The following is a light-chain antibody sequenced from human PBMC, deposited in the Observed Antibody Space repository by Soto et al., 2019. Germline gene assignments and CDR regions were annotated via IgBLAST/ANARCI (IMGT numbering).Light chain of an antibody. CDR1: QNVLTN. J-gene: IGKJ4*01. Sequence: EIVMTQSPVTLSVSAGERATLSCRASQNVLTNVAWYQQKPGQAPRLLMYSASTRATGIPDRFSGSGSGPEFTLTISSLQSEDFAVYYYQQYSQSPALTFGGGNKVEIK. CDR3: QQYSQSPALT. V-gene: IGKV3-15*01. CDR2: SAS.